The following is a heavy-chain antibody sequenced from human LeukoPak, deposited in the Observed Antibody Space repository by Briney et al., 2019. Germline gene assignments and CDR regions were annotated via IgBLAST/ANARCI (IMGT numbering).Heavy chain of an antibody. CDR1: GFIFNNYG. CDR3: AKDWALYCGGDCYFNY. V-gene: IGHV3-30*18. J-gene: IGHJ4*02. D-gene: IGHD2-21*02. Sequence: GGSLRLSCAASGFIFNNYGMHWVRQAPGKGLEGVAVISYDGSNKNYADSVKGRFTISRDSSKNTVYLQMNSLRVEDTAVYYCAKDWALYCGGDCYFNYWGQGTLVTVSS. CDR2: ISYDGSNK.